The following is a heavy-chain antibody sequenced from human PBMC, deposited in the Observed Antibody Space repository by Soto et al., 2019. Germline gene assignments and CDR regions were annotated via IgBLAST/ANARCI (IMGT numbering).Heavy chain of an antibody. CDR1: GYSISNGHY. D-gene: IGHD3-3*01. V-gene: IGHV4-38-2*01. Sequence: PSETLSLTCAVSGYSISNGHYWAWIRQPPGKGLEWIGSVYHSGASYYSPSLQSRVTMSVDASKNQFSLRLNSVTAADTAVYYCARSSIDGYYYWLDFCGPGTLLTVSS. CDR2: VYHSGAS. J-gene: IGHJ5*01. CDR3: ARSSIDGYYYWLDF.